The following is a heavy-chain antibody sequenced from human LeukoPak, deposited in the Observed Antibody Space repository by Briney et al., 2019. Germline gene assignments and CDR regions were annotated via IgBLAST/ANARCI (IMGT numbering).Heavy chain of an antibody. Sequence: PSETLSLTCTVSGGSISSYYWSWIRQPPGKGLEWIGYIYYSGSTNYNPSLKSRVTISVDTSKNQFSLKLSSVTAADTAAYYCASTPHCSGGSCYSLRFDYWGQGTLVTVSS. CDR3: ASTPHCSGGSCYSLRFDY. J-gene: IGHJ4*02. CDR2: IYYSGST. D-gene: IGHD2-15*01. CDR1: GGSISSYY. V-gene: IGHV4-59*08.